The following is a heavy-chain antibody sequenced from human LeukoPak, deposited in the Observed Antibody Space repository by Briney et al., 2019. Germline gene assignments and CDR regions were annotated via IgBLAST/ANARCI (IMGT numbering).Heavy chain of an antibody. V-gene: IGHV1-46*01. CDR3: ARGTITMVRGVITPVDY. CDR1: GYTFTSYY. J-gene: IGHJ4*02. Sequence: ASVKVSCKASGYTFTSYYMHWVRQAPGQGLEWMGRINPSGGSTSYAQKFQGRVTMTRDTSTSTVYMELSSLRSEDTAVYYCARGTITMVRGVITPVDYWGQGTLVTVSS. D-gene: IGHD3-10*01. CDR2: INPSGGST.